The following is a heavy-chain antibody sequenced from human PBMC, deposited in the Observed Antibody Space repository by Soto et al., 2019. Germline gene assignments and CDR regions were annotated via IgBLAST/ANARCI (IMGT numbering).Heavy chain of an antibody. V-gene: IGHV3-23*01. CDR3: VKHLEDYQSGSFRWLDA. Sequence: XGSLRLSCAASGFIFTSYSMSWVRQPPGKGLEWVSASSGSGVNTYYADSMKGRFSISRDNSKNILYLQMNSLRADDTAVYYCVKHLEDYQSGSFRWLDARGQGTLVTVSS. J-gene: IGHJ5*02. CDR2: SSGSGVNT. CDR1: GFIFTSYS. D-gene: IGHD2-2*01.